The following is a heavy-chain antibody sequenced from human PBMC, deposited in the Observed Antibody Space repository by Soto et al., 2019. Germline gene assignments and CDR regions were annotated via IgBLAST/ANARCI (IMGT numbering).Heavy chain of an antibody. V-gene: IGHV1-18*01. J-gene: IGHJ5*02. Sequence: PLVQSGPEVQKPGASITVSCKNSGDTFTNFGLSWVRQAPGQGLEWLGWIATSNSDRNYAQKFQGRLNMTTDTSTSTAYMELKSLRYDATAVYYCEKVIRGVVTWLDPWGHGTLVTVSS. D-gene: IGHD3-10*01. CDR3: EKVIRGVVTWLDP. CDR2: IATSNSDR. CDR1: GDTFTNFG.